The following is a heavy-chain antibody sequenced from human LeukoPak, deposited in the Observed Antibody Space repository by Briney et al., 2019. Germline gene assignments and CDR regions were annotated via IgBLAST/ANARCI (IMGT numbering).Heavy chain of an antibody. D-gene: IGHD3-9*01. CDR1: GGSISIPSYS. J-gene: IGHJ4*02. V-gene: IGHV4-39*02. CDR3: ARDQSGILTGYYSYYFDY. Sequence: SETLSLTCTVSGGSISIPSYSWGWVRQPPGKGLEWIGAIYYSESAYYNPSLKSRVTISVDTSKNQFSLNLTSVTAADTAVYYCARDQSGILTGYYSYYFDYWGQGTLVTVSS. CDR2: IYYSESA.